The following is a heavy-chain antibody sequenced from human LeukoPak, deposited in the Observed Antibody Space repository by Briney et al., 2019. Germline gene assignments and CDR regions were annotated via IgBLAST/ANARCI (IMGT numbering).Heavy chain of an antibody. V-gene: IGHV3-74*01. CDR2: IKPDVTTT. Sequence: GGSLRLSCAASGFTFSTYWMHWVRQAPGKGLVWVSGIKPDVTTTNYADSVKGRFTISRDNAKNTLFLQMYSLRAEDTAVYYCARSRFCTSGGCYYDFWGQGILVTVSS. CDR3: ARSRFCTSGGCYYDF. CDR1: GFTFSTYW. D-gene: IGHD2-8*01. J-gene: IGHJ4*02.